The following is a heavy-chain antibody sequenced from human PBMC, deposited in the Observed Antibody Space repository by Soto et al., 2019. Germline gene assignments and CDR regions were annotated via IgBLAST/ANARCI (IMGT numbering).Heavy chain of an antibody. CDR1: GGSIGSYH. D-gene: IGHD4-17*01. V-gene: IGHV4-59*01. Sequence: QVLLQESGPGQVKPSETLSLTCTVSGGSIGSYHWSWVRQPPGKGLEWIASVYYTGTTNYNPSLESRVTISIDAPGNRFSMEITSVTAADTASYYCARDTVLTGMFDFWGQGTLVTVSS. CDR2: VYYTGTT. J-gene: IGHJ4*02. CDR3: ARDTVLTGMFDF.